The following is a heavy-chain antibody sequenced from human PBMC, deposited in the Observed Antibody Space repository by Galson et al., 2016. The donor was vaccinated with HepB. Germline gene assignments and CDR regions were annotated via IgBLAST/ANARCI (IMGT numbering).Heavy chain of an antibody. CDR3: VKDVGGATTY. D-gene: IGHD1-26*01. J-gene: IGHJ4*02. CDR2: ISSYGDIT. Sequence: CAASGFTFYNYPMQWVRQAPGKGLEYVSSISSYGDITYYADPVKGSFTISRDNSKNTLYLQMSSLRIEDTALFYCVKDVGGATTYWGQGALVTVFS. V-gene: IGHV3-64D*06. CDR1: GFTFYNYP.